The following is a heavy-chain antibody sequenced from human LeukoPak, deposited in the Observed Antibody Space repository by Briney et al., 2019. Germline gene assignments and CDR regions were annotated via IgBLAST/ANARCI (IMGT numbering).Heavy chain of an antibody. CDR2: ISYDGSNK. D-gene: IGHD6-19*01. V-gene: IGHV3-30*04. Sequence: GGSLRLSCAASGFTFSSYAMHWVRQAPGKGLEWVAVISYDGSNKYYADSVKGRFTISRDNSKNTLYLQMNSLRAEDTAVYYCAKESLEYSSGWYVGVTFDYGGKGTLVTVS. CDR1: GFTFSSYA. J-gene: IGHJ4*02. CDR3: AKESLEYSSGWYVGVTFDY.